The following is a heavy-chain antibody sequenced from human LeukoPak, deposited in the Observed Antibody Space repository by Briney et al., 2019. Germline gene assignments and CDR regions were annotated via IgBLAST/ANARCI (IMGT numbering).Heavy chain of an antibody. D-gene: IGHD6-19*01. CDR3: AKGVYSSGWYYFDY. CDR2: ISGSGGST. Sequence: PGGSLRLSCAASGFTCSSYAMSWVRQAPGKGLEWVSAISGSGGSTYYADSVKGRFTISGDNSKNTLYLQMNSLRAEDTAVYYCAKGVYSSGWYYFDYWGQGTLVTVSS. J-gene: IGHJ4*02. CDR1: GFTCSSYA. V-gene: IGHV3-23*01.